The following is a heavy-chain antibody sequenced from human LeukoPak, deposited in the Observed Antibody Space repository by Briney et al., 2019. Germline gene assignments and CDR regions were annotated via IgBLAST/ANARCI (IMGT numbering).Heavy chain of an antibody. CDR3: AKDDSSSPDNDY. CDR1: GFTFSSYA. V-gene: IGHV3-23*01. D-gene: IGHD6-6*01. CDR2: ISGSGGST. J-gene: IGHJ4*02. Sequence: TGGSLRLSCAASGFTFSSYAMSWVRQAPGKGLEWVSAISGSGGSTYYADSVKGRFTISRDNSKNTLYLQMNSLRAEDTAVYYCAKDDSSSPDNDYWGQGTLVTVSS.